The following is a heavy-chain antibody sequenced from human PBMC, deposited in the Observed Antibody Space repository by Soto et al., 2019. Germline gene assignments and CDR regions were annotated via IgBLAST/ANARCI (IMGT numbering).Heavy chain of an antibody. CDR3: TRAESPNIAYFFDY. V-gene: IGHV3-49*04. CDR2: IRNRTYSGAT. Sequence: GGSLRLSCTASGFTFGNYAINWVRQAPGKGLEWVGLIRNRTYSGATEYAASMKGRFTISRDDSKNIAYLQMNSLKTEDSAVYYCTRAESPNIAYFFDYWGQGTLVTVSS. J-gene: IGHJ4*02. CDR1: GFTFGNYA.